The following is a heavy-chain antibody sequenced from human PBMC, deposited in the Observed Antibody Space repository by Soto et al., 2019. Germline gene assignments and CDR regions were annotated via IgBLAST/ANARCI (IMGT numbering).Heavy chain of an antibody. CDR1: GGSISSGDYY. V-gene: IGHV4-30-4*01. CDR3: ARGGYYDKNFDC. CDR2: IYYSGSA. Sequence: LSLTCTVSGGSISSGDYYWSWIRQPPGKGLEWIGYIYYSGSAYYNPSLKSRVTISVDTSKNQFSLKLSSVTAADTAVYYCARGGYYDKNFDCWGQGTLVTVSS. D-gene: IGHD3-22*01. J-gene: IGHJ4*02.